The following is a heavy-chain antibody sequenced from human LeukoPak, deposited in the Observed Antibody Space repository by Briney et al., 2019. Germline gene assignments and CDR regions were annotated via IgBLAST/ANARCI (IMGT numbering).Heavy chain of an antibody. CDR3: AKSFDWLTNPLVY. V-gene: IGHV3-23*01. J-gene: IGHJ4*02. Sequence: GGSLRLSCAASGFTFSNYAMSWVRQAPGKGLEWVSVISGSGGSTYYVDSVQGRFTISRDNSKNTLYLQMNSLRAEDTAVYYCAKSFDWLTNPLVYWGQGTLVTVSS. D-gene: IGHD3-9*01. CDR1: GFTFSNYA. CDR2: ISGSGGST.